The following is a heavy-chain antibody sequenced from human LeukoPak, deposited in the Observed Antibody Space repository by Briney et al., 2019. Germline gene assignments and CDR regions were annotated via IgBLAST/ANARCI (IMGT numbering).Heavy chain of an antibody. V-gene: IGHV3-21*04. CDR1: GFTFSTYT. D-gene: IGHD4-17*01. CDR3: SKKGQNEDYGKPD. Sequence: GGSLRLSCAASGFTFSTYTMNWVRQAPGKGLEWISSMSSSGRHIFYADSVKGRFTVSRDNANNSLFLDMNSLRAEDTAVYYCSKKGQNEDYGKPDWGQGTLVTVSS. CDR2: MSSSGRHI. J-gene: IGHJ1*01.